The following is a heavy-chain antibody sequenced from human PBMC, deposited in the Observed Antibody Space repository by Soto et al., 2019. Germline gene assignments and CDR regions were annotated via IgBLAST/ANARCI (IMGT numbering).Heavy chain of an antibody. CDR2: IIPILNTV. V-gene: IGHV1-69*08. J-gene: IGHJ4*02. CDR3: ARIGRLRWGDY. Sequence: ASVKVSCKASGGTFSTYTISWVRQAPGQGLEWMGRIIPILNTVNYAQKFQGRVTITADKSTSTAYMELSSLRSEDTAVYYCARIGRLRWGDYWGQGTLVTVSS. D-gene: IGHD4-17*01. CDR1: GGTFSTYT.